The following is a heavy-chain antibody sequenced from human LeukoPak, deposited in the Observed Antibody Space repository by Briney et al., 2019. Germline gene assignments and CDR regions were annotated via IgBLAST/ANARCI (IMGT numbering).Heavy chain of an antibody. CDR1: GGTFSSYA. Sequence: SVKVSCNASGGTFSSYAISWVRQAPGQGLEWMGGIIPIFGTANYAQKFQGRVTITADESTSTAYMELSSLRSEDTAVYYCARVSSDILTGYYNFDYWGQGTLVTVSS. CDR2: IIPIFGTA. D-gene: IGHD3-9*01. V-gene: IGHV1-69*01. J-gene: IGHJ4*02. CDR3: ARVSSDILTGYYNFDY.